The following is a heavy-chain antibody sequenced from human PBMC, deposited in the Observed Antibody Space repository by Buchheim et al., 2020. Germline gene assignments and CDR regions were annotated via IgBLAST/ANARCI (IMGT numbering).Heavy chain of an antibody. V-gene: IGHV4-39*01. D-gene: IGHD3-16*01. Sequence: QLQLQESGPGLVKPSETLSLTCTVSGGSISSSSYYWGWIRQPPGEGLEWIGSIHYSGSTYYNPSLKSRVTISVDTSKNQFSLKLSSVTAADTAVYYCARSSGGKGVLGYWGQGTL. J-gene: IGHJ4*02. CDR1: GGSISSSSYY. CDR3: ARSSGGKGVLGY. CDR2: IHYSGST.